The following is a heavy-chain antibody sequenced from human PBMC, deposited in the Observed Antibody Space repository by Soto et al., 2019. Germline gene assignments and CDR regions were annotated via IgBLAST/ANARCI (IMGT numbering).Heavy chain of an antibody. V-gene: IGHV1-2*04. CDR3: ARDNGSCRSGYYEPDYYYYGMDV. J-gene: IGHJ6*02. D-gene: IGHD3-3*01. CDR2: INPNSGGT. Sequence: GASVKVSCKASGYTFTGYYMHWVRQAPGQGLEWMGWINPNSGGTNYAQKFQGWVTMTRDTSISTAYMELSRLRSDDTAVYYCARDNGSCRSGYYEPDYYYYGMDVWGQGTTVTVSS. CDR1: GYTFTGYY.